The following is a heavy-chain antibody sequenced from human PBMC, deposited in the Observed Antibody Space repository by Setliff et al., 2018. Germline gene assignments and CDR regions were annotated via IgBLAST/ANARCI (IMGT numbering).Heavy chain of an antibody. CDR2: VSRSGST. CDR3: ARGLNSDSWTFAY. V-gene: IGHV4-31*01. Sequence: SETLSLTCTVSGDSIMSPTYTWTWIRQLPGKGLEWIGYVSRSGSTSYNSSLKRQISISLDTSKNQFSLNLNSVTAADTATYYCARGLNSDSWTFAYWGQGSLVTVSS. D-gene: IGHD2-15*01. J-gene: IGHJ4*02. CDR1: GDSIMSPTYT.